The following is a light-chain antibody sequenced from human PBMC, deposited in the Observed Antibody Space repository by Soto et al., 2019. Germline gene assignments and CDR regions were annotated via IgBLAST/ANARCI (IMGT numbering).Light chain of an antibody. Sequence: EIVLTQSPATLSLSPGERATLSCRASQSVNNYLAWYQQKPGQAPRLLIYDASNRAPGTPARFSGSGSGTDFTLTISSLEPEDSAVYYCQQRSDWPPFTFGPGTKVEIK. V-gene: IGKV3-11*01. J-gene: IGKJ3*01. CDR3: QQRSDWPPFT. CDR2: DAS. CDR1: QSVNNY.